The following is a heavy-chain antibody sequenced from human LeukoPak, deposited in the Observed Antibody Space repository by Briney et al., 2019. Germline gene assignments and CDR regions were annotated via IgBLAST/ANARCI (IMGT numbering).Heavy chain of an antibody. J-gene: IGHJ4*02. CDR1: CGSINNYY. V-gene: IGHV4-59*01. CDR2: IYYSGST. Sequence: SETLSLTCTVSCGSINNYYWSWIRQPPGKGLELIGYIYYSGSTNYNPSLKSRVTMSVDTSKNQFSLKVNSVTAAATAVYYCARRTGYYDGFDYWGQGTLVTVSS. CDR3: ARRTGYYDGFDY. D-gene: IGHD3/OR15-3a*01.